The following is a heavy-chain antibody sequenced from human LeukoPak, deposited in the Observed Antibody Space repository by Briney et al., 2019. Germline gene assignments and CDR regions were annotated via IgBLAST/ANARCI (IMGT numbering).Heavy chain of an antibody. D-gene: IGHD1-1*01. Sequence: GGSLRLSCAASGFTFDDYAMHWVRQVPGKGLEWVSHISWNSGRIGYADSVKGRFTISRDKAKNSLYLQMNRLRDEDTALYYCAKGVIWNDVHLDYWGQGTLVTVSS. V-gene: IGHV3-9*01. CDR2: ISWNSGRI. CDR3: AKGVIWNDVHLDY. J-gene: IGHJ4*02. CDR1: GFTFDDYA.